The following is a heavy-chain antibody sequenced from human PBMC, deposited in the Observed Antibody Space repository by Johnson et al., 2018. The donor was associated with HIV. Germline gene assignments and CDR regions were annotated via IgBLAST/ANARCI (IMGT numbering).Heavy chain of an antibody. CDR1: GITVNTNY. J-gene: IGHJ3*02. Sequence: VQLVESGGGLVQSGESLRLSCAASGITVNTNYMSWVRQAPGKGLEWVSVIFRVGNTYYADSVKVRFTISRDNSQHMLYRQMTSLLAAVTAVYYGARAPRPDAFDICCQGTMVTVSS. CDR2: IFRVGNT. V-gene: IGHV3-66*01. CDR3: ARAPRPDAFDI.